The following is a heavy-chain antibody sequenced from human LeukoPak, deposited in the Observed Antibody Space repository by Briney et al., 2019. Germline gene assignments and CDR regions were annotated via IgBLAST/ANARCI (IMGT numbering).Heavy chain of an antibody. CDR3: ARVLWFGELLAHP. CDR1: GGSISSYY. V-gene: IGHV4-59*01. J-gene: IGHJ5*02. D-gene: IGHD3-10*01. Sequence: SETLSLTCTVSGGSISSYYWSWIRQPPEKGLEWIGYIYYSGSTNYNPSLKSRVTISVDTSKNQFSLKLSSVTAADTAVYYCARVLWFGELLAHPWGQGTLVTVSS. CDR2: IYYSGST.